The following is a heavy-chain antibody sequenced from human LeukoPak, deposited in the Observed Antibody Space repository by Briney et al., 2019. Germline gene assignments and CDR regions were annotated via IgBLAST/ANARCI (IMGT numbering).Heavy chain of an antibody. D-gene: IGHD3-22*01. CDR3: ARAIDGNYYDSSGYYY. Sequence: ASVKVSCKASGYTFTGYYMHWVRQAPGQGLEWMGIINPSGGSTSYAQKFQGRVTMTRDMSTSTVYMELSSLRSEDTAVYYCARAIDGNYYDSSGYYYWGQGTLVTVSS. J-gene: IGHJ4*02. CDR2: INPSGGST. CDR1: GYTFTGYY. V-gene: IGHV1-46*01.